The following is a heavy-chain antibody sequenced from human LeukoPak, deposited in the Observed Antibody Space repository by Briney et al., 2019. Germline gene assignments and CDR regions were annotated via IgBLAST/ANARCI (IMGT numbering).Heavy chain of an antibody. D-gene: IGHD3-10*01. Sequence: GGSLRLSCAASGFTFSNNAMSWVRQAAGKGLEWVSAISGSGGSTYYADFVKGRFTLSRDNSKNTLYVQMNCLRAEDTALYYCAKEGSTMFRGPTVGFDIWGQGTLVTVSS. CDR2: ISGSGGST. J-gene: IGHJ3*02. CDR1: GFTFSNNA. CDR3: AKEGSTMFRGPTVGFDI. V-gene: IGHV3-23*01.